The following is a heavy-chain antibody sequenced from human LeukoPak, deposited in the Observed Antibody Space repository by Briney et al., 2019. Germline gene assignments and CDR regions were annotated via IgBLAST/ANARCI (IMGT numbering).Heavy chain of an antibody. J-gene: IGHJ4*02. CDR3: ARVRAYGDDY. V-gene: IGHV4-34*01. Sequence: PSETLSLTCAVCGVSFSGYYWSWIRQPPGKGLEWIGEINHSGSTNYNPSLKSRVTISVDTSKNQFSLKLSSVTAADTAVYYCARVRAYGDDYWGQGTLVTVSS. CDR2: INHSGST. CDR1: GVSFSGYY. D-gene: IGHD4-17*01.